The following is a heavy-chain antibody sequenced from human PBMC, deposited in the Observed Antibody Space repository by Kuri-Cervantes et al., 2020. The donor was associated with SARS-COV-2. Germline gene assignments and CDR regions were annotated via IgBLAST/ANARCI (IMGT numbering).Heavy chain of an antibody. CDR2: ISYDGSNK. V-gene: IGHV3-30-3*01. CDR1: GFTFSSYA. J-gene: IGHJ3*02. Sequence: GGSLRLSCAASGFTFSSYAMHWVRQAPGKGLEWVAVISYDGSNKYYADSVKGRFTISRDNSKNTLYLQMNSLGAEDTAVYYCAREGAAPNDAFDIWGQGTMVTVSS. D-gene: IGHD6-6*01. CDR3: AREGAAPNDAFDI.